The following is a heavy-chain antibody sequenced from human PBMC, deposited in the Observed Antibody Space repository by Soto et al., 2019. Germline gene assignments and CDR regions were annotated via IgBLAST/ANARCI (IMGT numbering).Heavy chain of an antibody. D-gene: IGHD3-10*02. V-gene: IGHV4-31*03. Sequence: LSLTCTVSGGSISSGGYYWSWIRQHPGKGLEWIGYIYYSGSTYYNPSLKSRVTISVDTSKNQFSLKLSSVTAADTAVYYCARFIYVKGVDYWGQGTLVTVSS. J-gene: IGHJ4*02. CDR3: ARFIYVKGVDY. CDR1: GGSISSGGYY. CDR2: IYYSGST.